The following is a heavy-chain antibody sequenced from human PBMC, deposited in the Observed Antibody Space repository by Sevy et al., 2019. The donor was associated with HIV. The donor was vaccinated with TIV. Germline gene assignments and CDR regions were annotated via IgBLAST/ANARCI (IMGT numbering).Heavy chain of an antibody. CDR3: ARDPGYSSGWYGPHFDY. V-gene: IGHV3-11*01. CDR1: GFPFSTYY. Sequence: GGSLRLSCAASGFPFSTYYMTWIRQAPGKGLEWLAYFSLSHHTIYYADSVKGRFTISRDNAKNSLYLQMNNLRAEDTATYYCARDPGYSSGWYGPHFDYWGQGALVTVSS. J-gene: IGHJ4*02. CDR2: FSLSHHTI. D-gene: IGHD6-19*01.